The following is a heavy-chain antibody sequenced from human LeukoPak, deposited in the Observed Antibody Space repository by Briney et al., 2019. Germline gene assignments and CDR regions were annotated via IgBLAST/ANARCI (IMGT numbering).Heavy chain of an antibody. V-gene: IGHV3-30*02. D-gene: IGHD2-2*02. CDR1: GFTSTSYG. CDR2: IWSDGSKT. J-gene: IGHJ5*02. Sequence: PGGSLRLSCAASGFTSTSYGMHWVRQAPGKGLEWVAVIWSDGSKTYYVDSVKGRFTISRDYSKNTLYLQMSSLRAEDTAVYYCVKARYTRVGPWGQGTLVTVSS. CDR3: VKARYTRVGP.